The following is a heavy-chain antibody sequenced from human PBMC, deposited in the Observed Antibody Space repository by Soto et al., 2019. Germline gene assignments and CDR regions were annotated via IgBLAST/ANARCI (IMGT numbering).Heavy chain of an antibody. CDR3: AKDLYSGSEDYYGMDV. D-gene: IGHD3-10*01. Sequence: QVQLVESGGGVVQPGRSLRLSCAASGFTFSSYGMHWVRQAPGKGLEWVAVISYDGSNKYYADSVKGRFTISRDNSKNTLYLQMNSRRAEDTAVYYCAKDLYSGSEDYYGMDVWGQGTTVTVSS. V-gene: IGHV3-30*18. CDR1: GFTFSSYG. J-gene: IGHJ6*02. CDR2: ISYDGSNK.